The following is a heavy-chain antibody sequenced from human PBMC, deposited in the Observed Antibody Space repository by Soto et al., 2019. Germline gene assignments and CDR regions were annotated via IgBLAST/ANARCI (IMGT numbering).Heavy chain of an antibody. J-gene: IGHJ5*02. CDR2: IMPIFRTP. D-gene: IGHD6-19*01. Sequence: ASVKVSCKASGGTFSNSAISWVRQAPGQGLEWLGGIMPIFRTPDYAQKFQGRVTITADASSSTAYMELSSLRSEDTAVYYCARDQSGRAVAGTSSPVGWFDPWGQGTLVTVS. V-gene: IGHV1-69*13. CDR3: ARDQSGRAVAGTSSPVGWFDP. CDR1: GGTFSNSA.